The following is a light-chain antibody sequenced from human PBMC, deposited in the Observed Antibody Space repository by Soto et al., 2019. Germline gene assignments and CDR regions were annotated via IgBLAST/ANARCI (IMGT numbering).Light chain of an antibody. CDR3: QQSYSTPPLT. V-gene: IGKV1-39*01. Sequence: DIQMTQSPSSLSASVGDRVTLTCRASQSISSYLNWYQQKPGKAPKLLIYAASTWQSGVPARFSGSGSGTDFTLTISSLQPEDFATYYCQQSYSTPPLTFGQGTQVEIK. CDR2: AAS. CDR1: QSISSY. J-gene: IGKJ1*01.